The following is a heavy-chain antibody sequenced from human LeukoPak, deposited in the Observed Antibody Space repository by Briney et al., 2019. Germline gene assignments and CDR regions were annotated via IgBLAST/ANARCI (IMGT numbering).Heavy chain of an antibody. Sequence: GRSLRLSCAASGFTFDDYAMHWVRHAPGKGLEWVSGISWNSDKIVYADSVKGRFHIHRDNAKNSLYLQMNSLRAEDTALYYCAKGLWDDSSGYVVGAFDIWGQGTMATVSS. D-gene: IGHD3-22*01. J-gene: IGHJ3*02. V-gene: IGHV3-9*01. CDR2: ISWNSDKI. CDR1: GFTFDDYA. CDR3: AKGLWDDSSGYVVGAFDI.